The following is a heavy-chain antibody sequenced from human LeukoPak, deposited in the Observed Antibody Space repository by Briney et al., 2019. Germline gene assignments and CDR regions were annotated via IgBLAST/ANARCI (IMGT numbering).Heavy chain of an antibody. CDR1: GFTFSNYA. CDR2: ISRNGGST. Sequence: PGGSLRLSCSASGFTFSNYAMHWVRQAPGKGLEYVSGISRNGGSTYCADSMKGRFTISRDNSKSTLYLQMGSLRAEDTAVYYCVKDGLAYCSSTTCYAPLDCWGQGSLVTVSS. D-gene: IGHD2-2*01. CDR3: VKDGLAYCSSTTCYAPLDC. V-gene: IGHV3-64D*06. J-gene: IGHJ4*02.